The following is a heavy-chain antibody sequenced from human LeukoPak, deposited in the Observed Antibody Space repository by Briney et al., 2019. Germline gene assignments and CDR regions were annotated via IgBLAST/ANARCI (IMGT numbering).Heavy chain of an antibody. CDR2: INHSGST. CDR3: ARGRDEWGIVVVVAATRSSNYFDY. Sequence: SETLSLTCAVYGGSFSGYYWSWIRQPPGKGLEWIGEINHSGSTNYNPSLKGRVTISVDTSKNQFSLKLSSVTAADTAVYYCARGRDEWGIVVVVAATRSSNYFDYWGQGTLVTVSS. J-gene: IGHJ4*02. D-gene: IGHD2-15*01. CDR1: GGSFSGYY. V-gene: IGHV4-34*01.